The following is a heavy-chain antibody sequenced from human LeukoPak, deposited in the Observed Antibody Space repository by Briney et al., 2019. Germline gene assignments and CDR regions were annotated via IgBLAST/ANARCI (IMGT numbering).Heavy chain of an antibody. Sequence: SETLSLTCTVSGGSVSDYYWSWIRQSPGKGLEWIGYTYYTGSTSYNPSLKSRVTISADTSKNEFSLKLNSVTAADTAVYYCASRKLGNDYWGQGTLVTVSS. V-gene: IGHV4-59*02. CDR1: GGSVSDYY. CDR2: TYYTGST. J-gene: IGHJ4*02. D-gene: IGHD7-27*01. CDR3: ASRKLGNDY.